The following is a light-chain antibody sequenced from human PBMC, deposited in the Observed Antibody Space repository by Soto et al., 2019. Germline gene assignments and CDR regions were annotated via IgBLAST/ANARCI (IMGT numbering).Light chain of an antibody. CDR2: EAS. J-gene: IGKJ1*01. V-gene: IGKV3-11*01. CDR3: QQRSNWPWT. CDR1: EYITTF. Sequence: EIVLTQSPATLSLSPGERVTLSCRASEYITTFLAWYQQKPGQAPRLLMYEASTRATGVPARFRGGGSGTDLTLTIISLEPEDFAVYYCQQRSNWPWTFGQGTKVEIK.